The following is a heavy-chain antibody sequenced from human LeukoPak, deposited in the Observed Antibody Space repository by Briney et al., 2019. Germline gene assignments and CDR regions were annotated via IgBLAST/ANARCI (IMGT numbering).Heavy chain of an antibody. CDR1: GFTFSTYA. Sequence: GGSLRLSCAASGFTFSTYAMTWVRQAPGKGLEWVSAISGSGDNTYYADSVKGRFTISRDNSKNTLYLQMNSLRAEDTAVYYCSGAAAGYYYYGMDVWGQGTTVTVSS. V-gene: IGHV3-23*01. D-gene: IGHD6-13*01. CDR2: ISGSGDNT. J-gene: IGHJ6*02. CDR3: SGAAAGYYYYGMDV.